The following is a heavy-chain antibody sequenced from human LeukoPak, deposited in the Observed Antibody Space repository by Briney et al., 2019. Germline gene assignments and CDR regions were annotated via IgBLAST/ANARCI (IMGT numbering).Heavy chain of an antibody. CDR1: AFTFDDYG. CDR3: ARKGLAVAAGLDY. D-gene: IGHD6-19*01. V-gene: IGHV3-20*04. Sequence: RTGGSLRLSCAASAFTFDDYGMSWVRQAPGKGLEWVSGINWNGRSTNYADSVKGRFTISRDNANNSLYLQMNSLRAEDTAIYYCARKGLAVAAGLDYWGQGTLVTVSS. J-gene: IGHJ4*02. CDR2: INWNGRST.